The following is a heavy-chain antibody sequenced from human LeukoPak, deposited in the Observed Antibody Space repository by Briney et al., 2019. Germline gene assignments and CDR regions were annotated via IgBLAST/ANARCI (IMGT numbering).Heavy chain of an antibody. CDR2: IWYDGSNK. CDR3: ARAQDGECFDY. D-gene: IGHD3-10*01. CDR1: GFTFSSYG. Sequence: GGSLRLSCAASGFTFSSYGMHWVRQAPGKGLEWVAVIWYDGSNKYYADSVKGRFTISRDNSKNTLYLQMNSLRAEDTAVYYCARAQDGECFDYWGQGTLVTVSS. V-gene: IGHV3-33*01. J-gene: IGHJ4*02.